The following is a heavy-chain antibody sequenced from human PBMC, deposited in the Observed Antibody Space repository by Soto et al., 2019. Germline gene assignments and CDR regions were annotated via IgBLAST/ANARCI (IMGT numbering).Heavy chain of an antibody. Sequence: GDSLKISCQASGYSFASYWIAWVRQMPGKGLEWMGIIYPGDSDTRYSPSFQGQVTISADKSISTAYLQWSSLKASDTAMYYCARGGDPMVRGARSGMAVWGQGSTVIVS. CDR3: ARGGDPMVRGARSGMAV. V-gene: IGHV5-51*01. CDR1: GYSFASYW. J-gene: IGHJ6*02. CDR2: IYPGDSDT. D-gene: IGHD3-10*01.